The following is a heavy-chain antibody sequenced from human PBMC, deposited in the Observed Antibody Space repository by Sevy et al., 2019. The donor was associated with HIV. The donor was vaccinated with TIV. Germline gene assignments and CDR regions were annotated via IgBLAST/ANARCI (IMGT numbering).Heavy chain of an antibody. CDR3: ARDTGGIGMDV. V-gene: IGHV3-7*01. Sequence: GGCLRLSCAASGFTFSSHWMSWVRQAPGKGLEWLANIKQDGSEKYYVDSVKGRFTISRDNTKNSLSLQMNSLRAEVTAVYYSARDTGGIGMDVWGQGTTVTVSS. CDR1: GFTFSSHW. J-gene: IGHJ6*02. D-gene: IGHD6-13*01. CDR2: IKQDGSEK.